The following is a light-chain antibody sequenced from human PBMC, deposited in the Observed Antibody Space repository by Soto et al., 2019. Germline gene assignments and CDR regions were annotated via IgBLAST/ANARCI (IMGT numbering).Light chain of an antibody. V-gene: IGKV1-9*01. CDR3: QQLFDSPIT. J-gene: IGKJ5*01. CDR2: AAS. Sequence: VEIVTITFRASQVISTSLAWYQVKPGKAPKLLIYAASTLESGVPSRFSATVSGTEFSLTITSLQPEDFATYYCQQLFDSPITFGQGTRLEIK. CDR1: QVISTS.